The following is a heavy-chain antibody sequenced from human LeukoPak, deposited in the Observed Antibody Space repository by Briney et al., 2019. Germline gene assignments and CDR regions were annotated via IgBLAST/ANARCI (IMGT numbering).Heavy chain of an antibody. CDR1: EFTFSAYA. V-gene: IGHV3-30*02. J-gene: IGHJ4*02. CDR2: VRYGGNIK. Sequence: GGSLRLSCATSEFTFSAYAMHWIRQAPGRGLEWVSFVRYGGNIKYYADSVKGRFTISRDNSKNTLYLQMNSLRPDDTAVYYCTKDLGTEYNIFDYWGQGTLVTVSS. D-gene: IGHD3-9*01. CDR3: TKDLGTEYNIFDY.